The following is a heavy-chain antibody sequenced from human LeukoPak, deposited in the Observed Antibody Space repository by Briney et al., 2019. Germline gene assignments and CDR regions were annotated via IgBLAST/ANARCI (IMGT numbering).Heavy chain of an antibody. CDR1: GYSVTSYW. J-gene: IGHJ4*02. Sequence: GESLKISCKGSGYSVTSYWIGWVRQMPGKGLEWMGITYPGESDTRYSPSFQGQVTISADKSISTAYLQWSSLKASDTAMYYCARRQDEGYFDYWGQGTLVTVSS. CDR2: TYPGESDT. D-gene: IGHD2-15*01. CDR3: ARRQDEGYFDY. V-gene: IGHV5-51*01.